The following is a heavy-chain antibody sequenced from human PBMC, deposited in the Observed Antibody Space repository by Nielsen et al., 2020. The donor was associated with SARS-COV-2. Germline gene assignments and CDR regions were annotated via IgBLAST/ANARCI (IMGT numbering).Heavy chain of an antibody. CDR1: GGSLSNYY. Sequence: SETLSLTCAVSGGSLSNYYWNWIRQSPEKGLEWIGEINHSGNTGYNPSLKSRLTLSVDTSKNQFSLKLNSVTAADTAVYYCARAPLGQVFFFRERGEAFDIWGQGTRVTVS. CDR2: INHSGNT. V-gene: IGHV4-34*01. J-gene: IGHJ3*02. CDR3: ARAPLGQVFFFRERGEAFDI. D-gene: IGHD2-8*01.